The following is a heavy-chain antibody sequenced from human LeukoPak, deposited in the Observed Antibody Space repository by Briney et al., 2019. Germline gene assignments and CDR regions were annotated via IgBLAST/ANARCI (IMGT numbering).Heavy chain of an antibody. CDR3: ANHPGYSSGGAFDI. Sequence: GRSLRLSCAASGFTFSSYGMHWVRQAPGKGLEWVAVISYDGSNKYYADSVKGRFTISRDNSKNTLYLQMNSLRAEDTAVYYCANHPGYSSGGAFDIWGQGTMVTVSS. V-gene: IGHV3-30*18. D-gene: IGHD6-19*01. CDR2: ISYDGSNK. J-gene: IGHJ3*02. CDR1: GFTFSSYG.